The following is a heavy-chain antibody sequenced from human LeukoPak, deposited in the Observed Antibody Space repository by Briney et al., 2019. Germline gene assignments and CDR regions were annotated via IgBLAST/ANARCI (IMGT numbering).Heavy chain of an antibody. J-gene: IGHJ4*02. D-gene: IGHD5-12*01. CDR3: TRAPGYSGYDYHFDY. CDR2: IRSKAYGGTT. Sequence: PGRSLRLSCTASGFTFGDYAMSWFRQAPGKGLGWVGFIRSKAYGGTTEYAASVKGRFTISRDDSKSIAYLQMNSLKTEDTAVYYCTRAPGYSGYDYHFDYWGQGTLVTVSS. V-gene: IGHV3-49*03. CDR1: GFTFGDYA.